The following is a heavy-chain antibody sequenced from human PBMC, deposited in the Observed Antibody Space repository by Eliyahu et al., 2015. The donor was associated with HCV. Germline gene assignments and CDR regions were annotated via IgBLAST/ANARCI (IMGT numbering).Heavy chain of an antibody. Sequence: EVXXVESGGGLVXPGGSLXXSCAAXGFTFSSYSMNWVRQAPGKGLEWVSYIRSSGSTTFYADSVRGRFTISRDNAKNSLSLQMNSLRVEDTAVYYCTRDRDIFDIWGQGTMVTVSS. CDR1: GFTFSSYS. CDR2: IRSSGSTT. V-gene: IGHV3-48*01. CDR3: TRDRDIFDI. J-gene: IGHJ3*02.